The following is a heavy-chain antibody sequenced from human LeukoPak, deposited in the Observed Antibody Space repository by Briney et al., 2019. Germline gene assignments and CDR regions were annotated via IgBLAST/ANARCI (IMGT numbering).Heavy chain of an antibody. CDR2: INPNSGGT. CDR1: GYTFTGYY. V-gene: IGHV1-2*02. J-gene: IGHJ4*02. CDR3: ARLYCSGGSCYLGDYFDY. Sequence: ASVKVSCKASGYTFTGYYMHWVRQAPGQGLEWMGWINPNSGGTNYAQKLQGRVTMTTDTSTSTAYMELRSLRSDDTAVYYCARLYCSGGSCYLGDYFDYWGQGTLVTVSS. D-gene: IGHD2-15*01.